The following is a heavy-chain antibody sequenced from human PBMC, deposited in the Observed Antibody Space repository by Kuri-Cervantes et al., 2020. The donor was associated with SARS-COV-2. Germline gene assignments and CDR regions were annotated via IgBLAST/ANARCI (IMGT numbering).Heavy chain of an antibody. Sequence: SETLSLTCAVYGGSFSGYYWSWIRQPPGKGLEWIGEINHSGSTYYNPSLKSRVTISVDTSKNQFSLKLSSVTAADTAVYYCARGWAFWSGPDDYWGQGTLVTVSS. CDR1: GGSFSGYY. D-gene: IGHD3-3*01. CDR3: ARGWAFWSGPDDY. J-gene: IGHJ4*02. CDR2: INHSGST. V-gene: IGHV4-34*01.